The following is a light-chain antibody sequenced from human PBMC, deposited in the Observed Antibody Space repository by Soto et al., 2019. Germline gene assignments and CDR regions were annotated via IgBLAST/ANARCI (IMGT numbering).Light chain of an antibody. CDR1: SSDIGRSNY. CDR2: EVF. CDR3: SSYTTSNTWV. J-gene: IGLJ3*02. Sequence: QSALTQPPSASGSPGQSVTISCTGSSSDIGRSNYVSWYQHHPGKAPSLIIYEVFKRPSGVPGRFSGSKSANTASLTVSGLQAEDEALYYCSSYTTSNTWVFGGGTKVTVL. V-gene: IGLV2-8*01.